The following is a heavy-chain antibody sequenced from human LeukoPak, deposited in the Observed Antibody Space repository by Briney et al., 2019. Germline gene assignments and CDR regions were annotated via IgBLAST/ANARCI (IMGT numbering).Heavy chain of an antibody. V-gene: IGHV4-59*08. Sequence: SETLSLTCTVSGGSISSYYWSWIRQPPGKGLEWIGYIYYSGSTNYNPSLKSRVTISADTSKNQFSLKLSSVTAADTAVYYCARHSPSYSRIDYWGQGTLVTVSS. CDR2: IYYSGST. CDR1: GGSISSYY. CDR3: ARHSPSYSRIDY. J-gene: IGHJ4*02. D-gene: IGHD4-11*01.